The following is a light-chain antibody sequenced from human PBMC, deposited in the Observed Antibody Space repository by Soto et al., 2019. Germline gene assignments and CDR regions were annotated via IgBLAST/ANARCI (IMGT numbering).Light chain of an antibody. CDR1: QSLLLGDGKTY. CDR3: MQSVQLPIT. V-gene: IGKV2D-29*01. Sequence: VMTQTPLSLSVTPVQPASICGKSTQSLLLGDGKTYLYWYLQKSGQPPQLLIYEVSNRLSGVPDRFSGSGSGTDFTLKISRVEAEDVGVHYCMQSVQLPITFGQGTRLEIK. J-gene: IGKJ5*01. CDR2: EVS.